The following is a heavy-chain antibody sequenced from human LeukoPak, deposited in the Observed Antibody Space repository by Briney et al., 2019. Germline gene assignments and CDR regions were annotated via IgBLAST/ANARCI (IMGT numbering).Heavy chain of an antibody. CDR1: XXTFSSYW. D-gene: IGHD6-19*01. V-gene: IGHV3-7*01. J-gene: IGHJ4*02. Sequence: PGGSXRLSXXXSXXTFSSYWMSWVRQAPGKGLEWVANIKQDGSEKYYVDSVKGRFTISRDNAKNSLYLQMNSLRAEDPAVYYCASTPYSSGWYDWGQGTLVTVSS. CDR2: IKQDGSEK. CDR3: ASTPYSSGWYD.